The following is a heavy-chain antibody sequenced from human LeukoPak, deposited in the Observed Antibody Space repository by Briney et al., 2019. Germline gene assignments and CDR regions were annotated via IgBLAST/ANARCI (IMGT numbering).Heavy chain of an antibody. D-gene: IGHD3-16*02. CDR3: ARDASMITFGGVIVSPYWYFDR. V-gene: IGHV3-21*01. CDR2: ISSSSSYI. J-gene: IGHJ2*01. Sequence: GGSLRLSCAASGFTFSSYSMNWVRQAPGKGLEWVSSISSSSSYIYYADSVKGRFTISRDNAKNSLYLQMNSLRAEDTAVYYCARDASMITFGGVIVSPYWYFDRWGRGTLVTVSS. CDR1: GFTFSSYS.